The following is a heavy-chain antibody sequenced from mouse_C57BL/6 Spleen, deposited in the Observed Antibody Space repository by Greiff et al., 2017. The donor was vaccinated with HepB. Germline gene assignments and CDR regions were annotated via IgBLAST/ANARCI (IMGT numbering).Heavy chain of an antibody. J-gene: IGHJ2*01. CDR2: ISYDGSN. CDR1: GYSITSGYY. D-gene: IGHD4-1*01. Sequence: EVQLQESGPGLVKPSQSLSLTCSVTGYSITSGYYWNWIRQFPGNKLEWMGYISYDGSNNYNPSLKNRLSIPRDTSKNQFFLKLNSVTTEDTATYYCAREELGRWYFDDWGQGTTLTVSS. CDR3: AREELGRWYFDD. V-gene: IGHV3-6*01.